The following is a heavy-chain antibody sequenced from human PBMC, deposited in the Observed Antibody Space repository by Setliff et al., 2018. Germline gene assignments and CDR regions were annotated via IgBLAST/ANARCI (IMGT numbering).Heavy chain of an antibody. V-gene: IGHV3-66*01. CDR1: GFTVSSNY. D-gene: IGHD3-3*01. Sequence: PGGSLRLSCAASGFTVSSNYMSWVRQAPGKGLEWVSVIYSGGSTYYADSVKGRFTISRDNSKNTLYLQMNSLRAEDTAVYYCASSVLQFLEWFKVPGWDYYYGMDVRGQGTTVTVSS. CDR3: ASSVLQFLEWFKVPGWDYYYGMDV. CDR2: IYSGGST. J-gene: IGHJ6*02.